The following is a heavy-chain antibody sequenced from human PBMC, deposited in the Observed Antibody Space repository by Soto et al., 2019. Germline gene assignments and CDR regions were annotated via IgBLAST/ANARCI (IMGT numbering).Heavy chain of an antibody. D-gene: IGHD2-2*01. Sequence: EASVKVSCKASGGTFSSYAISWVRQAPGQGLEWMGGIIPIFGTANYAQKFQGRVTITADESTSTAYMELSSLRSEDTAVYYCARPRDVYCSSTSCYGASGPDAFDIWGQGKMVTVSS. CDR2: IIPIFGTA. CDR1: GGTFSSYA. CDR3: ARPRDVYCSSTSCYGASGPDAFDI. V-gene: IGHV1-69*13. J-gene: IGHJ3*02.